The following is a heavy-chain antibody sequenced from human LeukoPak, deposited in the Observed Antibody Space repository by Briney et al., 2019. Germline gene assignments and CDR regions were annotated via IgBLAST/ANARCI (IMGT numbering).Heavy chain of an antibody. CDR3: ARVRGEVDP. Sequence: SETLSLTCTVSGGSINNYYWSWIRQPPGKGLEWIGYIYHSGSTYYNPSLKSRVTISVDRSKNQFSLKLSSVTAADTAVYYCARVRGEVDPWGQGTLVTVSP. CDR2: IYHSGST. D-gene: IGHD2-21*01. J-gene: IGHJ5*02. CDR1: GGSINNYY. V-gene: IGHV4-59*12.